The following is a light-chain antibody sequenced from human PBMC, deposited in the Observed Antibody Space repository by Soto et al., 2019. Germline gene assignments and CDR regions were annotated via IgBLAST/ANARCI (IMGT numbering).Light chain of an antibody. Sequence: DMQLTQSKYFLSPSIGESVAVTCRASQGISSYLAWYQQKPGKAPKLLIYAASTLQSGVPSRFTGSGSGTEFTLTISSLQPEDVATYYCLKYNSARWTFGQGTKVDI. CDR2: AAS. J-gene: IGKJ1*01. CDR1: QGISSY. CDR3: LKYNSARWT. V-gene: IGKV1-27*01.